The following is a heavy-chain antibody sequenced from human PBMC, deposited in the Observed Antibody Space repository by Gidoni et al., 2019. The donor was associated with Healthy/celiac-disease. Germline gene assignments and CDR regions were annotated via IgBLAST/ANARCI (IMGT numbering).Heavy chain of an antibody. V-gene: IGHV3-66*01. CDR2: IYSGGST. J-gene: IGHJ4*02. CDR1: GFTVSSNY. CDR3: ARDSNYYDGPLGY. Sequence: EVQLVESGGGLVQPGGSLRLSCAASGFTVSSNYMSWVRQAPGKGLEWVSVIYSGGSTYYADSVKGRFTISRDNSKNTLYLQMNSLRAEDTAVYYCARDSNYYDGPLGYWGQGTLVTVSS. D-gene: IGHD3-22*01.